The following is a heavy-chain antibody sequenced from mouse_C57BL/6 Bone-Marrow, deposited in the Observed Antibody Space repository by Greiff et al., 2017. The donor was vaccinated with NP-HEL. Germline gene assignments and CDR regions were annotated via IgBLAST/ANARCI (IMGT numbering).Heavy chain of an antibody. CDR1: GYTFPSYN. CDR2: IYPGNGDT. Sequence: ESGAELVRPGASVKMSCKASGYTFPSYNMHWVKKTPRQGLEWIGDIYPGNGDTSYNQKFKGKATLTVDKSSSTAYMQLSSLTSEDSAVYFCAREDYGSNPAWFAYWGQGTLVTVSA. J-gene: IGHJ3*01. V-gene: IGHV1-12*01. CDR3: AREDYGSNPAWFAY. D-gene: IGHD1-1*01.